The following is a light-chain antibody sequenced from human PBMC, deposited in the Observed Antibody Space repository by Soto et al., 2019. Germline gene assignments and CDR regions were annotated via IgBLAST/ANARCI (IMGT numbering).Light chain of an antibody. J-gene: IGLJ2*01. CDR1: SSDVGAYNF. CDR2: DVT. V-gene: IGLV2-14*03. CDR3: SSYTTSNTLV. Sequence: QSVLTQPASVSGSPGQSITISCTGTSSDVGAYNFVSWYQQHPGKAPKLMIYDVTNRPSGVSSRFSGSKSGNTASLAISGLQAEDEADYYCSSYTTSNTLVFGGGTKVPVL.